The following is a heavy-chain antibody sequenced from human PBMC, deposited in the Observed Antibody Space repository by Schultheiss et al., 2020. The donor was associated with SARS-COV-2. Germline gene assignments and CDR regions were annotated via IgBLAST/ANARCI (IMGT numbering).Heavy chain of an antibody. V-gene: IGHV4-61*01. D-gene: IGHD3-9*01. CDR2: IYYSGST. Sequence: SETLSLTCTVSGGSISSGSYYWSWIRQPPGKGLEWIGYIYYSGSTNYNPSLKSRVTISVDTSKNQFSLKLSSVTAADTAVYYCARDTIDPPKGDGMDVWGQGTTVTVSS. CDR3: ARDTIDPPKGDGMDV. J-gene: IGHJ6*02. CDR1: GGSISSGSYY.